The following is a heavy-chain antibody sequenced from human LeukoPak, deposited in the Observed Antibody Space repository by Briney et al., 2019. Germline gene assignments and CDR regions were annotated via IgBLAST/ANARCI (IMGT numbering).Heavy chain of an antibody. CDR3: ARANWNYDYWFDS. Sequence: SETLPLTCAVYGGSFSGYYWSWIRQPPGKALEWIGEINHSGSTNYNPSLKSQVTISVDTSKNQFSLKLSSVTAADTAVYYCARANWNYDYWFDSGAREPWSPSPQ. V-gene: IGHV4-34*01. CDR2: INHSGST. D-gene: IGHD1-7*01. J-gene: IGHJ5*01. CDR1: GGSFSGYY.